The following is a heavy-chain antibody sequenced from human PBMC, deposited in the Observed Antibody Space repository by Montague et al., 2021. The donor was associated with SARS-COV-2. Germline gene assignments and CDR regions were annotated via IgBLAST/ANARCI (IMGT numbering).Heavy chain of an antibody. V-gene: IGHV3-30-3*01. D-gene: IGHD6-19*01. CDR2: ASYDGSNK. J-gene: IGHJ6*02. CDR3: ARGGYSSGWYPYYYYGMDV. CDR1: GFTFSSYA. Sequence: SLRLSCAASGFTFSSYAMHWVRQAPGKGLEWVAVASYDGSNKYYADSVKGRFTISRDNSKNTLYLQMNSLRAEDTAVYYCARGGYSSGWYPYYYYGMDVWGQGTTVTVSS.